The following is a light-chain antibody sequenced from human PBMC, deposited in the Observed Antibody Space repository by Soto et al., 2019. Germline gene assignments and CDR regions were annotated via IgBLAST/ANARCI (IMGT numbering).Light chain of an antibody. CDR2: EVN. CDR1: SSNVGSYKL. CDR3: CSSGGSPTDV. V-gene: IGLV2-23*02. Sequence: QSVLTQPASVSGSPGRSITISCTGTSSNVGSYKLVSWYQQHPGKAPKLMIFEVNKRPSGVSNRFSGSKSGNTASLTISGLKVEDEADYYCCSSGGSPTDVFGTGTKVTVL. J-gene: IGLJ1*01.